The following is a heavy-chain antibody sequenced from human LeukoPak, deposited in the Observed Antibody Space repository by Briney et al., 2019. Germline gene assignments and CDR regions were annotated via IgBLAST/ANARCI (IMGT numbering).Heavy chain of an antibody. J-gene: IGHJ4*02. CDR2: ISSSGSTT. V-gene: IGHV3-48*03. CDR1: GFTFSSYE. D-gene: IGHD6-6*01. CDR3: ARDGSRSSGYFDY. Sequence: PGGSLRPSCAASGFTFSSYEMNWVRQAPGKGLEWVSYISSSGSTTYYADSVKGRFTISRDNAKNSLSLQMNSLRAEDTAIYYCARDGSRSSGYFDYWGQGTLVTVSS.